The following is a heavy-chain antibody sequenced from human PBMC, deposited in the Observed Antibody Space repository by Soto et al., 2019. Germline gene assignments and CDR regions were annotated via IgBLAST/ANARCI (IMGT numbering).Heavy chain of an antibody. CDR3: ARSYYYDSSGYPNWFDP. D-gene: IGHD3-22*01. V-gene: IGHV5-51*01. CDR1: GYSFTSYW. Sequence: GESLKLSCKGSGYSFTSYWIGWVRQMPGKGLEWMGIIYPGDSDTRYSPSFQGQVTISADKSISTAYLQWSSLKASDTAMYYCARSYYYDSSGYPNWFDPWGQGTLVTVSS. CDR2: IYPGDSDT. J-gene: IGHJ5*02.